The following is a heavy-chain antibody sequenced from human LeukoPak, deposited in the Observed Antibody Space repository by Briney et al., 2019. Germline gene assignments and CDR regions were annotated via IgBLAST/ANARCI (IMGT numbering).Heavy chain of an antibody. J-gene: IGHJ4*02. D-gene: IGHD5-18*01. CDR2: ISGSGGST. Sequence: GGSLRLSCAASGFTFSSYAMSWVRQAPGKGLEWVSAISGSGGSTYYADSVKGRFTISRDNSKNTPYLQMNGLRAEDTAVYYCAKDLISYGRGPFDYWGQGTLVTVSS. CDR1: GFTFSSYA. CDR3: AKDLISYGRGPFDY. V-gene: IGHV3-23*01.